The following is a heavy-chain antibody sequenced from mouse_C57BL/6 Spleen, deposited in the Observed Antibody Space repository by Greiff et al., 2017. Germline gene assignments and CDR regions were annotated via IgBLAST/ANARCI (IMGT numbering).Heavy chain of an antibody. CDR1: GFTFTDYY. Sequence: EVKVVESGGGLVQPGGSLSLSCAASGFTFTDYYMSWVRQPPGKALEWLGFIRNKANGYTTVYSASVKGRFTISRDNSQSILYLQMNALRAEDSATYYCARYWGSGYVDVWGTGTTVTVSS. V-gene: IGHV7-3*01. CDR3: ARYWGSGYVDV. J-gene: IGHJ1*03. CDR2: IRNKANGYTT.